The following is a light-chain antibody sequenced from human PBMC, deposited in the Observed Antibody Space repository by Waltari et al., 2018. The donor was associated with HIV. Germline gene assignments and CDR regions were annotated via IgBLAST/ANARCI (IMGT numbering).Light chain of an antibody. CDR1: QSVTRRH. V-gene: IGKV3-20*01. CDR2: DAS. Sequence: EIVLTQSPGTLSLSPGERATLSCRASQSVTRRHLAWYQQKPGQAPRLLIYDASNRDRGMPDRFSGSGSGTDFTLTITRVEPEDFAVYYCQQYGNSPLTFGGGTKVEIK. J-gene: IGKJ4*01. CDR3: QQYGNSPLT.